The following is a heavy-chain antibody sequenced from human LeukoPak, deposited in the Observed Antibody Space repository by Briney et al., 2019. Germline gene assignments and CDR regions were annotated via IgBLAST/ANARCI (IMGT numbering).Heavy chain of an antibody. CDR2: IYYSGST. CDR1: GGSISSYY. V-gene: IGHV4-59*01. Sequence: SETLSLTCTVSGGSISSYYWSWIRQPPGKGLEWIGYIYYSGSTNYNPSLKSRVAMSVDTSKNQFSLKLSSVTAADTAVYYCARQNIAAVVYNWFDPWGQGTLVTVSS. D-gene: IGHD2/OR15-2a*01. J-gene: IGHJ5*02. CDR3: ARQNIAAVVYNWFDP.